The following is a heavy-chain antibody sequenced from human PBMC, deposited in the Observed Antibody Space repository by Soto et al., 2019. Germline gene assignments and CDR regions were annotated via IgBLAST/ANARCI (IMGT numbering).Heavy chain of an antibody. CDR1: GYTFTSYG. CDR3: ARDRGCSSTSCYTANYYYYYGMDV. Sequence: ASLKVSSTASGYTFTSYGISCVRQSPSQQVQWIVLISAYNGNTNYAQKLQGRVTMTTDTSTSTAYMELRSLRSDDTAVYYCARDRGCSSTSCYTANYYYYYGMDVWGQGTTVTVSS. D-gene: IGHD2-2*02. CDR2: ISAYNGNT. J-gene: IGHJ6*02. V-gene: IGHV1-18*04.